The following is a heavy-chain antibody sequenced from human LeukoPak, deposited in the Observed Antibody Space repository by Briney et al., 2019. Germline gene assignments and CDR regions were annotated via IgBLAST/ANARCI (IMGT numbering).Heavy chain of an antibody. CDR1: GGSISSSSYY. D-gene: IGHD3-22*01. J-gene: IGHJ2*01. CDR2: IYYTRST. V-gene: IGHV4-39*01. CDR3: ARGVTMIVVVIHAWYFDL. Sequence: SETLSLTCTVSGGSISSSSYYWGWIRQPPGKGLEWIGSIYYTRSTYYNPSLKSRVTISVDTSRNQFSLKLTSVTAADTAVYYCARGVTMIVVVIHAWYFDLWGRGTLVTVSP.